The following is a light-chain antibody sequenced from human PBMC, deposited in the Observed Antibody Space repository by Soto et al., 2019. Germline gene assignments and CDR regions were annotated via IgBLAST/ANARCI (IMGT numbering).Light chain of an antibody. Sequence: EIVMTQSPATLSVSPGERATLSCRTSQSVSSNLAWYQQKPGQAPRLLIYDASTRATGIPVRFSVSGSGTEFTLTISSLQSEDFAVYYCQQYNNWPPYTFGQGTKLEIK. CDR3: QQYNNWPPYT. CDR1: QSVSSN. V-gene: IGKV3-15*01. CDR2: DAS. J-gene: IGKJ2*01.